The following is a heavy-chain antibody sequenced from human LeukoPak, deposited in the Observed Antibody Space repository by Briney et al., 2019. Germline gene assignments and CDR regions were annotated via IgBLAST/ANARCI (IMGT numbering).Heavy chain of an antibody. CDR1: GIIFSNYA. Sequence: PGGSLRLSCAASGIIFSNYAVSWFRQAPGKGLEWVSSISGNGGGTHYPDFGKGRFTISRDNFKNTVYLQMNNLRAEDKAIYYCAKDPNGDHLGAFDMWGPGTLVTVSS. J-gene: IGHJ3*02. D-gene: IGHD4-17*01. CDR3: AKDPNGDHLGAFDM. CDR2: ISGNGGGT. V-gene: IGHV3-23*01.